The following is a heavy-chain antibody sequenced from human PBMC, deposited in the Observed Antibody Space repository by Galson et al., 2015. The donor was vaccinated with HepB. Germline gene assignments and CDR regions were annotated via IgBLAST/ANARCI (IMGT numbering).Heavy chain of an antibody. CDR2: TYYRFKWYY. D-gene: IGHD3-22*01. V-gene: IGHV6-1*01. Sequence: CAISGDSVSSNSAAWNWIRQSPSRGLEWLGRTYYRFKWYYDYAVSVRSRITINPDISRNQFSLQLYSVTPEDTAVYYCARNVYYDTSGYYYKPGWVDPWGQGTLVTVSS. CDR1: GDSVSSNSAA. J-gene: IGHJ5*02. CDR3: ARNVYYDTSGYYYKPGWVDP.